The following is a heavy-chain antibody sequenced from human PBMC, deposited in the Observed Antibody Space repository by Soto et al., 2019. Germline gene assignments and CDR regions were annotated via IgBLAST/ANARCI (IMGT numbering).Heavy chain of an antibody. CDR1: GITFSRSG. Sequence: PGGSLRLSCAASGITFSRSGMHWVRQAPGKGLEWVALIWYDGSSKYYADSAKGRFTISRDNSKNTLYVQMNSLRAEDTAVYYCARGSGYYYYYMDVWGKGTTVTVSS. J-gene: IGHJ6*03. V-gene: IGHV3-33*01. D-gene: IGHD1-26*01. CDR3: ARGSGYYYYYMDV. CDR2: IWYDGSSK.